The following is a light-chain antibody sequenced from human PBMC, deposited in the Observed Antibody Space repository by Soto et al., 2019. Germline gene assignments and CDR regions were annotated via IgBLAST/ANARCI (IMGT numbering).Light chain of an antibody. CDR1: QSISSW. J-gene: IGKJ1*01. Sequence: DIPMTQSPSTLSASVGDRVTITCRASQSISSWLAWYQQNPGKAPKLLIYDASSLESGVPSRFSGSGSGTEFTLTISSLQPDDFATYYCQQYNSYSWTFGQGTKVEIK. CDR2: DAS. V-gene: IGKV1-5*01. CDR3: QQYNSYSWT.